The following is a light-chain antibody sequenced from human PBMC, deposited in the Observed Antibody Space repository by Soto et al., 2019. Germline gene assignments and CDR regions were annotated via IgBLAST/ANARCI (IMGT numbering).Light chain of an antibody. J-gene: IGLJ3*02. Sequence: QSVLTQPASVSGSPGQSITISCTGTNSDIGGYNYVSWYRHHPGEAPKLMIYGVTNRPSGVSTRFSGSKSGNTASLTISGLQDEDEADYYCSSYTSVTIGVFGGGTKVTVL. CDR3: SSYTSVTIGV. CDR2: GVT. V-gene: IGLV2-14*01. CDR1: NSDIGGYNY.